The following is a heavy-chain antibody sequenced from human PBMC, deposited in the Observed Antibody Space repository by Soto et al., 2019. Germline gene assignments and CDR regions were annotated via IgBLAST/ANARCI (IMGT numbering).Heavy chain of an antibody. D-gene: IGHD3-3*01. CDR3: ARDAPYYSLCSGYYPSRNGMDV. Sequence: QVQVVESGGGVVQPGRSLRLSCAASGFTFSSFGMHWVRQAPGKGLEWVSLIWYDGSKKSYGDSVKGRFTISRDNSRNTVYLHMNSLRADDTAVYYCARDAPYYSLCSGYYPSRNGMDVWGQGTTVTGSS. CDR1: GFTFSSFG. J-gene: IGHJ6*02. CDR2: IWYDGSKK. V-gene: IGHV3-33*01.